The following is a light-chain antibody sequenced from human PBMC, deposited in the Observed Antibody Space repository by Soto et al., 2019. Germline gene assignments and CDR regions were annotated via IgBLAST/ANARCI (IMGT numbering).Light chain of an antibody. V-gene: IGKV3-15*01. J-gene: IGKJ1*01. CDR3: QQFYHWPT. Sequence: EIVMTQSPATLSVSPGERATLSCRASQSVRSNLAWYQQKPGQAPRLLIYGASTRATGIPARFSGSGSGTEFTLTISSLQSEDFAVYYCQQFYHWPTFGQGTKVEIK. CDR2: GAS. CDR1: QSVRSN.